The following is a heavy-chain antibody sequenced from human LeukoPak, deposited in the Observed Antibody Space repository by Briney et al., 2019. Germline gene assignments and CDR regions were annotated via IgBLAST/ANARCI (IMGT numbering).Heavy chain of an antibody. Sequence: GASVKVSCKASGYGLNAYYIHWVRQAPGQGLEWMGWINPSSGGTKYAQKFQGRVTMARDTSISTTYMELTRLTSDDTAVYYCARGLGLDYRGQGTLVTVSS. CDR3: ARGLGLDY. D-gene: IGHD4-11*01. CDR1: GYGLNAYY. CDR2: INPSSGGT. V-gene: IGHV1-2*02. J-gene: IGHJ4*02.